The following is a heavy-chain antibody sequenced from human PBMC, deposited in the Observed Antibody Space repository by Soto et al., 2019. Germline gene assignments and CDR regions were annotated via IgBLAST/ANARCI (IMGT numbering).Heavy chain of an antibody. V-gene: IGHV4-30-4*01. J-gene: IGHJ4*02. CDR1: GGSISSGDYY. CDR3: ARSRYDFWSGYSYYFDY. D-gene: IGHD3-3*01. Sequence: QVQLQESGPGLVKPSQTLSLTCTVSGGSISSGDYYWSWIRQPPGKGLEWIGYIYYSGSTYYNPSLQSRVTISVDTSKNQFSLKLSSVTAADTAVYYCARSRYDFWSGYSYYFDYWGQGTLVTVSS. CDR2: IYYSGST.